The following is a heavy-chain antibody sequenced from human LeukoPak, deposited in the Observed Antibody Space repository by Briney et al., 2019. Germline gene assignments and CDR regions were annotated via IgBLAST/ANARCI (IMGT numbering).Heavy chain of an antibody. V-gene: IGHV1-18*01. CDR3: ARDLLWVSDSSGWHSFDY. CDR2: ISAYNGNT. CDR1: GYTFTSYG. D-gene: IGHD6-19*01. Sequence: ASVKVSCKASGYTFTSYGISWVRQAPGQGLEWMGWISAYNGNTNYAQKLQGRVTMTTDTSTSTAYMELRSLRSDDTAVYYCARDLLWVSDSSGWHSFDYWGQGTLVTVSS. J-gene: IGHJ4*02.